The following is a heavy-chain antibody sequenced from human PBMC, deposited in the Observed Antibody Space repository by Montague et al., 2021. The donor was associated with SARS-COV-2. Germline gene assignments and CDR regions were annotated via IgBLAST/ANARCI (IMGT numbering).Heavy chain of an antibody. V-gene: IGHV3-74*01. CDR2: INSDGSST. CDR3: ARDWLDYGSGSSPENWFDP. Sequence: SLRLSCAASGFTFSSYWMHWVRQAPGKGLVWVSRINSDGSSTSYADSVKGRFTISRDNAKNTLYLQMNSLRAEDTAVYYCARDWLDYGSGSSPENWFDPWGQGNLVTVSS. D-gene: IGHD3-10*01. CDR1: GFTFSSYW. J-gene: IGHJ5*02.